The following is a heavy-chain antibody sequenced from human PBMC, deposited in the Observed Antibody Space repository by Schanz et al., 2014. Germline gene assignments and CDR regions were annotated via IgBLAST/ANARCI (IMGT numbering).Heavy chain of an antibody. J-gene: IGHJ6*02. V-gene: IGHV3-23*04. Sequence: VQLVESGGGVVQPGRSLRLSCAASGFTFNSYAMTWVRQAPGKGLEWVSSISHSGGSKYYADSVKGRFTISGDNSENTLYLQMNSLSADDTAVLYCAKGMGYCSGGTCYDYYYYGLDVWGQGTTVTVSS. CDR1: GFTFNSYA. CDR3: AKGMGYCSGGTCYDYYYYGLDV. D-gene: IGHD2-15*01. CDR2: ISHSGGSK.